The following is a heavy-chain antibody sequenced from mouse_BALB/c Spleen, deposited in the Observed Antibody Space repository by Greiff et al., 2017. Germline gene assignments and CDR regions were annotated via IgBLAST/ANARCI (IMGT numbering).Heavy chain of an antibody. Sequence: QVQLQQSGSALVRPGASVKLSCKASGYTFTSSWMHWVKQRPGQGLEWIGEIHPNSGNTNYNEKFKGKATLTVDTSSSTAYVDLNSLTSEDSAVYDCARVLRCDVDYWGQGTTLTVSS. V-gene: IGHV1S130*01. CDR3: ARVLRCDVDY. CDR1: GYTFTSSW. D-gene: IGHD1-1*01. J-gene: IGHJ2*01. CDR2: IHPNSGNT.